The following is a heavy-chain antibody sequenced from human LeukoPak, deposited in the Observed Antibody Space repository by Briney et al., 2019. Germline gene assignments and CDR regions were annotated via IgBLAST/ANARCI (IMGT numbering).Heavy chain of an antibody. CDR3: ARGRGIAVAGLRADDAFDI. CDR2: INAGDGNT. CDR1: GYTFTSYA. Sequence: ASVKVSCKASGYTFTSYAIHWVRQAPGQRLEWMGWINAGDGNTKYSQKFQGRVTITRDTSASTAYMELSSLRFEDTAMYYCARGRGIAVAGLRADDAFDIWGQGTMVTVSS. V-gene: IGHV1-3*01. D-gene: IGHD6-19*01. J-gene: IGHJ3*02.